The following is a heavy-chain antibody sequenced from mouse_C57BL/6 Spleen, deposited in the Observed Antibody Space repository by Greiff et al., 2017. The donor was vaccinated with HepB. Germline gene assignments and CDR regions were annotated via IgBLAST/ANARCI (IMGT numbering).Heavy chain of an antibody. CDR3: AREPTYGNYEDY. CDR1: GYSFTGYY. CDR2: IYPGSGNT. V-gene: IGHV1-66*01. J-gene: IGHJ2*01. D-gene: IGHD2-1*01. Sequence: QVQLQQSGPELVKPGASVKISCKASGYSFTGYYMHWVKQRPGQGLEWIGWIYPGSGNTKYNEKFKGKATLTADTSSSTAYMQLSSLTSEDSAVYYCAREPTYGNYEDYWGQGTTLTVSS.